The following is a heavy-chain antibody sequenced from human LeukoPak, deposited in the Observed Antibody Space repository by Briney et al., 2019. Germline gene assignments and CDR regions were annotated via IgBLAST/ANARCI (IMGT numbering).Heavy chain of an antibody. Sequence: SETLSLTCTVSGYSVNSVYYWGWIRQPPGKGLEWIGNIYHSGNTYYNPSLKSRVTISIDTSKNQFSLNLSSVTAADTAVYYCARLGSGAGRWDFDYWGQGTLVTVSS. V-gene: IGHV4-38-2*02. CDR1: GYSVNSVYY. D-gene: IGHD4-23*01. J-gene: IGHJ4*02. CDR3: ARLGSGAGRWDFDY. CDR2: IYHSGNT.